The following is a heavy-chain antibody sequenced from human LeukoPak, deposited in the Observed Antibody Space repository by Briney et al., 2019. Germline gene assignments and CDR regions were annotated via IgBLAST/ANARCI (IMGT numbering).Heavy chain of an antibody. CDR1: GGTFSSYA. CDR2: IIPIFGTA. Sequence: ASVKVSCKASGGTFSSYAISWVRQAPGQGLEWMGRIIPIFGTANYAQKFQGRVTITTDESTSTAYMELSSLRSEDTAVYYCARSDFWSGRYYYYMDVWAKGPRSPSP. D-gene: IGHD3-3*01. V-gene: IGHV1-69*05. CDR3: ARSDFWSGRYYYYMDV. J-gene: IGHJ6*03.